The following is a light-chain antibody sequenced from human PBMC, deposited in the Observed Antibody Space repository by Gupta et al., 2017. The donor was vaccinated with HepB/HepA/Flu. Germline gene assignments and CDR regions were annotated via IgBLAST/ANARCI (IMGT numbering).Light chain of an antibody. CDR2: QGS. Sequence: DVVMTQSPLSLSVILGQPASISCRSSQSLAYSDEITFLNWFQQRPGQSPRRLIYQGSKRDSGVPDRFSGSGSGTDFTLKISRVDAEDVGVYYCKQQLQWPVTFGQGTKLEIK. V-gene: IGKV2-30*01. CDR1: QSLAYSDEITF. J-gene: IGKJ2*01. CDR3: KQQLQWPVT.